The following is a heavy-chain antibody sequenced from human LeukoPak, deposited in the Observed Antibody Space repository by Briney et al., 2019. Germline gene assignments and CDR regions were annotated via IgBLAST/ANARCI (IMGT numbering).Heavy chain of an antibody. Sequence: PGGSLRLSCAASGFTFSSYSMNWVRQAPGKGLEWVSSISSSSSYIYYADSVKGRFTISRDSAKNSLYLQMNSLRAEDTAVYYCARDNAPNDYGDPHDYYYMDVWGKGTTVTVSS. CDR2: ISSSSSYI. D-gene: IGHD4-17*01. V-gene: IGHV3-21*01. CDR3: ARDNAPNDYGDPHDYYYMDV. CDR1: GFTFSSYS. J-gene: IGHJ6*03.